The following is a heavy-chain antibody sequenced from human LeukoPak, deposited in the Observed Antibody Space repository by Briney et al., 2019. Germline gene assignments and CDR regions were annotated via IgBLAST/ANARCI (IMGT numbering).Heavy chain of an antibody. D-gene: IGHD3-10*01. V-gene: IGHV1-8*01. CDR3: ARGLVKGGSGSYFDY. J-gene: IGHJ4*02. Sequence: ASVTVSCKASGYTFTSYDINWVRQGTGQGTEWVGWMNPNSGNTAYAQKFQGRVTMPTNTSTSTAYMELSSLRSEDTAVYYCARGLVKGGSGSYFDYWGPGTLVTVSS. CDR1: GYTFTSYD. CDR2: MNPNSGNT.